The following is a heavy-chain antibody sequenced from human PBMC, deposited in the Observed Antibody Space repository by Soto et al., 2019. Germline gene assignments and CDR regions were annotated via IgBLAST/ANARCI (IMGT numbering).Heavy chain of an antibody. D-gene: IGHD2-15*01. J-gene: IGHJ5*02. CDR1: GGSISSGGYY. CDR2: IYYSGST. V-gene: IGHV4-31*03. Sequence: QVQLQESGPGLVKPSQTLSLTCTVSGGSISSGGYYWSWIRQHPGKGLEWIGYIYYSGSTYYNPSLKSRVTTSGDTSKNQCARKLSSVTAADTAVYYWARETRILYAQSWFDPWGQGTLVTVSS. CDR3: ARETRILYAQSWFDP.